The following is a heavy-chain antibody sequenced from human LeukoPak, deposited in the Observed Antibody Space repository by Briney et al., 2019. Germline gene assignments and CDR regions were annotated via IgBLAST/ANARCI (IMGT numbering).Heavy chain of an antibody. CDR2: ISSGSSTI. V-gene: IGHV3-48*01. Sequence: PGGSLRLSCPASGFTFISYSMNWVRQAPGKGLNWVSYISSGSSTIYYADSVKGRFTISIDKAKKSLYLQINNLRADDTDLYYCARGGENSGFDYWGQGTLVIVSS. CDR3: ARGGENSGFDY. J-gene: IGHJ4*02. CDR1: GFTFISYS. D-gene: IGHD6-19*01.